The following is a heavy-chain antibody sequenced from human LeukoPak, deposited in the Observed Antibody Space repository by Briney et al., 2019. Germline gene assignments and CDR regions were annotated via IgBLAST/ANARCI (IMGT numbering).Heavy chain of an antibody. CDR2: ISSSGSTI. CDR3: ARDVFERGYSGYLNYYYYGMDV. J-gene: IGHJ6*02. D-gene: IGHD5-12*01. V-gene: IGHV3-48*03. CDR1: GFTFSSYE. Sequence: GGSLRLSCAASGFTFSSYEMNWVRQAPGKGLEWVSYISSSGSTIYYADSVKGRFTISRDNAKNSLYLQMNSLRAEDTAVYYCARDVFERGYSGYLNYYYYGMDVWGQGTTVTVSS.